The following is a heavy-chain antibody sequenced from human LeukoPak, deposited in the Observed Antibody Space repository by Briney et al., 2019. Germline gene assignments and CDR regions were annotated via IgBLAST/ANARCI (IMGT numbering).Heavy chain of an antibody. CDR3: AGVVWDCSGGSCYSVSWFDP. CDR1: GGTFSSYA. CDR2: IIPIFGIA. D-gene: IGHD2-15*01. Sequence: AASVKVSCKASGGTFSSYAISWVRQAPGQGLEWMGRIIPIFGIANYAQKFQGRVTITADKSTSTAYMELSGLRSEDTAVYYCAGVVWDCSGGSCYSVSWFDPWGQGTLVTVSS. J-gene: IGHJ5*02. V-gene: IGHV1-69*04.